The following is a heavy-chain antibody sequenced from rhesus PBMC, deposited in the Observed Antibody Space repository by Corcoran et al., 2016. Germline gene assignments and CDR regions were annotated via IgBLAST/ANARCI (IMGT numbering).Heavy chain of an antibody. CDR3: ARLSSYYFDY. J-gene: IGHJ4*01. CDR1: GGSISGGYG. CDR2: IFESIGST. Sequence: QVQLQESGPGLVKPSETLSLTCAVSGGSISGGYGWSWIRQPQGKGLEWIGHIFESIGSTYYNPSLKGRVTISRDTSKNQFSLKLSSVTAADTAVYYCARLSSYYFDYWGQGVLVTVSS. V-gene: IGHV4S7*01.